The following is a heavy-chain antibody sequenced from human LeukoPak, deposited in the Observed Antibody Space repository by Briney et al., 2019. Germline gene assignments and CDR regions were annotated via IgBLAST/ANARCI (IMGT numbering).Heavy chain of an antibody. CDR1: GFTFSSYS. V-gene: IGHV3-21*01. Sequence: GGSLRLSCAASGFTFSSYSMNWVRQAPGKGLEWVSSISSSSYIYYADSVKGRFAISRDNAKDSLYLQMNSLRAEDTAVYYCARDGYCSSTSCYVLPYYYYYYGMDVWGQGTTVTVSS. D-gene: IGHD2-2*03. J-gene: IGHJ6*02. CDR2: ISSSSYI. CDR3: ARDGYCSSTSCYVLPYYYYYYGMDV.